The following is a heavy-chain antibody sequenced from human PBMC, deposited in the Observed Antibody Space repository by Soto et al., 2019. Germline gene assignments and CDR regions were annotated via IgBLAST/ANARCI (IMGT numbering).Heavy chain of an antibody. J-gene: IGHJ5*02. V-gene: IGHV4-4*02. Sequence: SETLSLTCVVSGGSISSTNWWTWVRQTPGKGLEWIGEVYHTGSTKYNPSLKRSLYLQMDSLRAEDTAIYYCTRDENFYASGRGFDPWGQGTLVTVSS. CDR2: VYHTGST. CDR1: GGSISSTNW. CDR3: GFDP. D-gene: IGHD3-10*01.